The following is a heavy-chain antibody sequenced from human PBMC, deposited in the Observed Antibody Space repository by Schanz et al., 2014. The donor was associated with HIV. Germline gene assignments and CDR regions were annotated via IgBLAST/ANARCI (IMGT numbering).Heavy chain of an antibody. CDR2: IWYDGSDK. J-gene: IGHJ6*02. CDR1: GFTFSSYG. D-gene: IGHD6-13*01. Sequence: GQLVESGGGLVKPGESLRISCAASGFTFSSYGMHWVRQAPGKGLEWVAVIWYDGSDKYYADSVKGRFTISRDNSKNTLYLQMNSLRAEDTAVYYCAREIGGQELAGNQYYYYYYGMDVWGQGTTVTVSS. CDR3: AREIGGQELAGNQYYYYYYGMDV. V-gene: IGHV3-33*08.